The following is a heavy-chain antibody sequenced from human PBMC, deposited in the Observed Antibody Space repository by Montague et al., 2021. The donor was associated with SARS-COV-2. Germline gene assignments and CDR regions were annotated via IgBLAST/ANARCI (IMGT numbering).Heavy chain of an antibody. CDR2: VFHTGKA. CDR3: ARNLPPATIFTVVTHFDF. D-gene: IGHD4-11*01. V-gene: IGHV4-39*01. Sequence: SETLSLTCNVSGDSVASHNYYWGWLRQPPGRGLEWIASVFHTGKAFYNPSLKSRSSISVDTATNQVSLKLTSVSGADTALYFCARNLPPATIFTVVTHFDFWGHGTRVTVS. J-gene: IGHJ4*01. CDR1: GDSVASHNYY.